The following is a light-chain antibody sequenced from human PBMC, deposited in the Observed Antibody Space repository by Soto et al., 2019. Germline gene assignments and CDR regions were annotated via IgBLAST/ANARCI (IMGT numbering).Light chain of an antibody. Sequence: DIQMTQSAATLSASLGDSVTITCRASQSISTWLAWYQQKSGRAPRILISDASSLQTGVPSRFSGSGYGTEFTLTISSLQTDDFATYYCQQYQGYSGTFGQGTKVDIK. J-gene: IGKJ1*01. V-gene: IGKV1-5*01. CDR1: QSISTW. CDR3: QQYQGYSGT. CDR2: DAS.